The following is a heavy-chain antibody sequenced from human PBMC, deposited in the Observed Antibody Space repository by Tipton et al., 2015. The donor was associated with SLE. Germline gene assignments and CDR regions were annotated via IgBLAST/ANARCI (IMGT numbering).Heavy chain of an antibody. J-gene: IGHJ4*02. D-gene: IGHD2-2*02. CDR2: INHSGST. CDR1: GGSFSGYY. CDR3: ARGLGGGYCSSTSCHKGDY. Sequence: AGLVKPSETLSLTCAVYGGSFSGYYWSWIRQPPGKGLEWIGEINHSGSTNYNPSLKSRVTISVDTSKNQFSLKLSSVTAADTAVYYCARGLGGGYCSSTSCHKGDYWGQGTLVTVSS. V-gene: IGHV4-34*01.